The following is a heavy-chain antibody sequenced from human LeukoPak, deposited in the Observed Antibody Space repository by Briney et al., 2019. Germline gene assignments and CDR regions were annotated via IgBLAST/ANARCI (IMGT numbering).Heavy chain of an antibody. D-gene: IGHD3-10*01. CDR2: IYSGGST. CDR3: ARRDPYYYGSGSPPLDY. J-gene: IGHJ4*02. V-gene: IGHV3-53*01. Sequence: PGGSLRLSCAASGFTVSNNYMSWVRQAPGKGLEWVSVIYSGGSTYYADSVKGRSTISRDNSKNTLYLQMNSLRAEDTAVYYCARRDPYYYGSGSPPLDYWGQGTLVTVSS. CDR1: GFTVSNNY.